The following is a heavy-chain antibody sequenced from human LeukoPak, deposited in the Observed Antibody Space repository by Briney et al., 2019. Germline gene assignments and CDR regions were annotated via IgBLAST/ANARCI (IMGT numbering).Heavy chain of an antibody. CDR2: ISSSGSTI. J-gene: IGHJ6*04. D-gene: IGHD3-10*02. CDR1: GFTFSSYE. Sequence: GGSLGLSCAASGFTFSSYEMNWVRQAPGKGLEWVSYISSSGSTIYYADSVKGRFTISRANAKNSLYLQMNSLRAEDTAVYYCAELGITMIGGVWGKGTTVTISS. CDR3: AELGITMIGGV. V-gene: IGHV3-48*03.